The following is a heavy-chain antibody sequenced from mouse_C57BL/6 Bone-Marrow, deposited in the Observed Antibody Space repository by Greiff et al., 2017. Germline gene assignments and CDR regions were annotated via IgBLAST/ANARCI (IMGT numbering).Heavy chain of an antibody. J-gene: IGHJ4*01. CDR3: ARQEFYYSKPLYAMDY. Sequence: EVKLVESGGGLVQPGGSLKLSCAASGFTFSDYYMYWVRQTPEKRLEWVAYISNGGGSTYYPDTVKGRFTISRDNAKNTLYLQMSRLKSEDTAMYYCARQEFYYSKPLYAMDYWGQGTSVTVSS. CDR1: GFTFSDYY. CDR2: ISNGGGST. D-gene: IGHD2-5*01. V-gene: IGHV5-12*01.